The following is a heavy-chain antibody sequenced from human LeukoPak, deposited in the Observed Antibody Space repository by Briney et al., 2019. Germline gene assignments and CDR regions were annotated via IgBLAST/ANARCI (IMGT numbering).Heavy chain of an antibody. D-gene: IGHD3-10*01. J-gene: IGHJ4*02. CDR2: IKQDGSEK. CDR1: GFTFSSYW. CDR3: ARDKRFGVLTFDY. V-gene: IGHV3-7*01. Sequence: GGSLRLSCAASGFTFSSYWMHWVRQAPGKGLEWVANIKQDGSEKYYVDSVKGRFTISRDNAKNSLYLQMNSLRAEDTAVYYCARDKRFGVLTFDYWGQGTLVTVSS.